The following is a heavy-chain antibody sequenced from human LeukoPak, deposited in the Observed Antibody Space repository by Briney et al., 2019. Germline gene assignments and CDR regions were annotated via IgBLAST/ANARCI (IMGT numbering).Heavy chain of an antibody. V-gene: IGHV3-11*06. CDR1: GFIFGDYS. J-gene: IGHJ3*02. CDR2: IGIDSGNT. Sequence: GGSLRLSCAASGFIFGDYSMNWVRQPPGKGLEWILYIGIDSGNTKYADSVKGRFTISADNAKNSLYLQMNSLRVEDTAVYYCASTVVTPDAFDIWGQGTMVTVSS. D-gene: IGHD4-23*01. CDR3: ASTVVTPDAFDI.